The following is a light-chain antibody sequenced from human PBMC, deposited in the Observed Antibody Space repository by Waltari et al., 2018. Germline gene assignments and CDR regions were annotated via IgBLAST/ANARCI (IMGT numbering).Light chain of an antibody. CDR3: QQYSSFST. CDR2: DAS. Sequence: DIQMTQSPSMLSASVGDRVTITCRASQTILGSLAWYQLTPGLAPKLLIYDASNLGGGVPSRFSGSGFGTNFTLTISSLQPDDFATYYCQQYSSFSTFGLGTKV. CDR1: QTILGS. J-gene: IGKJ1*01. V-gene: IGKV1-5*01.